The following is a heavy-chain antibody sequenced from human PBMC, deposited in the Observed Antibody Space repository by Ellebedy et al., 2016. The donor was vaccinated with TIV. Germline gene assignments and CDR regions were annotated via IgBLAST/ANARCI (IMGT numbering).Heavy chain of an antibody. D-gene: IGHD3-10*01. CDR3: ASLGYYGSGSPGYYFDY. CDR1: GYTFTSYA. V-gene: IGHV1-3*01. J-gene: IGHJ4*02. Sequence: ASVKVSCXASGYTFTSYAMHWVRQAPGQRLEWMGWINAGNGNTKYSQKFQGRVTITRDTSASTAYMELSSLRSEDTAVYYCASLGYYGSGSPGYYFDYWGQGTLVTVSS. CDR2: INAGNGNT.